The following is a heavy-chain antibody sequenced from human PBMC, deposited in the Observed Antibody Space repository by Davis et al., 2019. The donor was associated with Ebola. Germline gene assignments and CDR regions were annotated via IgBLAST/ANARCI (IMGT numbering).Heavy chain of an antibody. CDR3: ARVYDPYYYYGMDV. CDR1: GFTFSSYW. V-gene: IGHV3-7*04. Sequence: GGSLRLSCAASGFTFSSYWMSWVRQAPGKGLEWVANIKQDGSEKYYVDSVKGRFTISRDNAKNSLYLQMNSLRAEDTAVYYCARVYDPYYYYGMDVWGQGTTVTVSS. D-gene: IGHD3-22*01. CDR2: IKQDGSEK. J-gene: IGHJ6*02.